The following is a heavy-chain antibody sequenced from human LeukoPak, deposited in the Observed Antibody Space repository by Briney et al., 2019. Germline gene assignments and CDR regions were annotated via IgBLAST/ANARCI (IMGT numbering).Heavy chain of an antibody. V-gene: IGHV3-15*01. Sequence: GGSLRLSXVVSGFSFRDAWMSWVRQAPGKGLEWIGRIRSKTDSETTEYAAPVKRRFSISRDDSKKTLYLQMNSLKTEDTAVYYCTTGRFPPRYWGQGTLVTVSS. CDR2: IRSKTDSETT. J-gene: IGHJ4*02. CDR1: GFSFRDAW. D-gene: IGHD3-3*01. CDR3: TTGRFPPRY.